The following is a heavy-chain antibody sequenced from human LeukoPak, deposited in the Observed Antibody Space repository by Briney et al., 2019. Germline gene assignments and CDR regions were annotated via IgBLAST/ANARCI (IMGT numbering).Heavy chain of an antibody. J-gene: IGHJ4*02. V-gene: IGHV3-23*01. CDR1: GFTFSSYV. D-gene: IGHD2-2*02. CDR3: AKVGGGYQLLYGYFDY. CDR2: ISGSGGST. Sequence: GGSLRLSCAASGFTFSSYVMSWVRQAPGKGLEWVSAISGSGGSTYYADSVKGRFTISRDNSKNTLYLQMNSLRAEDTAVYYCAKVGGGYQLLYGYFDYWGQGTLVTVSS.